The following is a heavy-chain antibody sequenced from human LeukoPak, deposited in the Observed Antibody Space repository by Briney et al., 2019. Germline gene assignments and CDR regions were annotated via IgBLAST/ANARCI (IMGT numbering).Heavy chain of an antibody. CDR3: ARGPRDY. CDR1: GGSISSYY. J-gene: IGHJ4*02. V-gene: IGHV4-34*01. CDR2: INHSGST. Sequence: KTSETLSLTCTVSGGSISSYYWSWIRQPPGKGLEWIGEINHSGSTNYNPSLKSRVTISVDTSKNQFSLKLSSVTAADTAVYYCARGPRDYWGQGTLVTVSS.